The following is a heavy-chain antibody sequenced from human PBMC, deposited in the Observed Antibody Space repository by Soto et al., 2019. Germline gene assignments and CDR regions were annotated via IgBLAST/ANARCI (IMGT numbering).Heavy chain of an antibody. D-gene: IGHD2-8*02. Sequence: SETLSLTCSVSGGPFSRGGYYWSWIRQPPGTGLEWIGEINHSGSTNYNPSLKSRVTISVDTSKNQFSLKLTSVTAADTGVYYCARDKITGLFDYWGQGTLVTVSS. CDR3: ARDKITGLFDY. CDR1: GGPFSRGGYY. V-gene: IGHV4-34*01. J-gene: IGHJ4*02. CDR2: INHSGST.